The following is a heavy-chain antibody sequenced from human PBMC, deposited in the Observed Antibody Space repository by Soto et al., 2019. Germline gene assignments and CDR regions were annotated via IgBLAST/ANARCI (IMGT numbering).Heavy chain of an antibody. J-gene: IGHJ4*02. Sequence: SGPTLVNPTETLTLACTVSGFSLSNARMGVSWIRQPPGKALEWLAHIFSNDEKSYSTSLKSRLTISKDTSKSQVVLTMTNMDPVDTATYYCAHSLMQLWFPPQYFDYWGQGTLVTVSS. V-gene: IGHV2-26*01. CDR3: AHSLMQLWFPPQYFDY. CDR2: IFSNDEK. D-gene: IGHD5-18*01. CDR1: GFSLSNARMG.